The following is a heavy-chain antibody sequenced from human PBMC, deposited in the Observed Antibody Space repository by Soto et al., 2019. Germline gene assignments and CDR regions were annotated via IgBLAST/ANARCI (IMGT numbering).Heavy chain of an antibody. CDR1: ARTFSSYA. V-gene: IGHV1-69*13. CDR2: IIPIFGTA. D-gene: IGHD3-22*01. Sequence: GASVKFSFQASARTFSSYAIIWLRQAPRQGLEWMGAIIPIFGTANYAQKYQRRVTITADESTSTAYMELSSLKSEDTAVYYCAAPYYYDSSGYFDLDYWGQGTQVTVSS. J-gene: IGHJ4*02. CDR3: AAPYYYDSSGYFDLDY.